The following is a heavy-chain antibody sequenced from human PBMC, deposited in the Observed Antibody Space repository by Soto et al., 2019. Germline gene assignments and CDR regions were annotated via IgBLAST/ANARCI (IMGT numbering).Heavy chain of an antibody. V-gene: IGHV4-39*01. Sequence: SETLSLTCTVSGGSISSSSYYWGWIRQPPGKGLEWIGSIYYSGSTYCNPSLKSRVTISVDTSKNQFSLKLSSVTAADTAVYYCARRGSGSYSDYWGQGTLVTVS. J-gene: IGHJ4*02. CDR2: IYYSGST. CDR3: ARRGSGSYSDY. D-gene: IGHD3-10*01. CDR1: GGSISSSSYY.